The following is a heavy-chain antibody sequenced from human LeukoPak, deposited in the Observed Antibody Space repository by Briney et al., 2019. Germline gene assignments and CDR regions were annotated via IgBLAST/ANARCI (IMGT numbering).Heavy chain of an antibody. J-gene: IGHJ5*02. CDR3: ARDGVYSNYPLSFLGFDP. V-gene: IGHV4-59*01. Sequence: SETLSLTCTVSGGSISSYYWSWIRQPPGKGLEWIGYIYYSGSTNYNPSLKSRVTISVDTSKNQFSLKLSSVTAADTAVYYCARDGVYSNYPLSFLGFDPWGQGTLVTVSS. CDR1: GGSISSYY. D-gene: IGHD4-11*01. CDR2: IYYSGST.